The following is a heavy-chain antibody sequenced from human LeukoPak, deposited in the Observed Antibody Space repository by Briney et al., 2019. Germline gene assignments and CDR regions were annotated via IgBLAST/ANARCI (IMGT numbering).Heavy chain of an antibody. Sequence: GRSLRLSCSASGFTFDNYAMHWVRQAPMKGLEWVASINWRSDEIGYADSVKGRFTISRDNAKNTLYLQMNSLRAEDTAVYYCAKTPVRGVISAPFDYWGQGTLVTVSS. CDR3: AKTPVRGVISAPFDY. CDR1: GFTFDNYA. V-gene: IGHV3-9*01. D-gene: IGHD3-10*01. J-gene: IGHJ4*02. CDR2: INWRSDEI.